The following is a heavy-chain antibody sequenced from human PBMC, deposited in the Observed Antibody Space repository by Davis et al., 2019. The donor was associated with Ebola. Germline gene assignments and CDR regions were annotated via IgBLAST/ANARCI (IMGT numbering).Heavy chain of an antibody. J-gene: IGHJ4*02. D-gene: IGHD2-2*01. CDR1: GFTFSSYA. V-gene: IGHV3-30-3*01. Sequence: PGGSLRLSCAASGFTFSSYAMHWVRQASGKGLEWVAVISYDGSNKYYADSVKGRFTISRDNSKNTLYLQMNSLRAEDTAVYYCADQDYWGQGTLVTVSS. CDR3: ADQDY. CDR2: ISYDGSNK.